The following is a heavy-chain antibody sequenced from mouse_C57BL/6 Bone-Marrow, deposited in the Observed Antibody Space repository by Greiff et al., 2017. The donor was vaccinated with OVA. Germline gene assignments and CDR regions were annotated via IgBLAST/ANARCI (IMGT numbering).Heavy chain of an antibody. Sequence: VQLQQPGAGLVMPGASVKLSCAASGFTFTSYWMHWVQQRPGQGLEWIGEIGPSGSYTNYNQKVKGKFTFTVDKSSSTAYMQLSSLKSEDAAVDYWSVIDSRPVAYGGRGTALTVSS. J-gene: IGHJ2*01. V-gene: IGHV1-69*01. CDR1: GFTFTSYW. CDR2: IGPSGSYT. CDR3: SVIDSRPVAY. D-gene: IGHD2-4*01.